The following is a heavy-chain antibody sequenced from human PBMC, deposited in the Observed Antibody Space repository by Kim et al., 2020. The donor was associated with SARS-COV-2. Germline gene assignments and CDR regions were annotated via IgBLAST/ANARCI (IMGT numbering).Heavy chain of an antibody. CDR3: ARGIFDGSGSYLFYFYGMDV. J-gene: IGHJ6*02. Sequence: RFTISRDNSKNTLYLQMNSLRAEDTAVYYCARGIFDGSGSYLFYFYGMDVWGQGTTVTVSS. D-gene: IGHD3-10*01. V-gene: IGHV3-53*01.